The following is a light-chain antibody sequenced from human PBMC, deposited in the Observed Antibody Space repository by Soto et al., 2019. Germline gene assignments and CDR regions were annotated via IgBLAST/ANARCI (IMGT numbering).Light chain of an antibody. CDR1: EDISKW. Sequence: DIRMTQSPSTLSASIGDRVTITCRASEDISKWLAWYQQKPGKAPKLLIYDAPRLQSGVPSRFRGRGSGTEFTLTISSLQPDDFATYYCQQYDTYSHWTFGQGTKVEIK. V-gene: IGKV1-5*01. J-gene: IGKJ1*01. CDR3: QQYDTYSHWT. CDR2: DAP.